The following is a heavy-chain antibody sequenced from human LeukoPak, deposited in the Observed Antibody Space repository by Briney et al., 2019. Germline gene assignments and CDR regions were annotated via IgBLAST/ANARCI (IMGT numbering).Heavy chain of an antibody. Sequence: GASVKVSCKASGYTFSVYAMHWVRQAPGQGLEWMGWINPDSGVTNYAQKFQGRVTMTRDMSTSTVYMELSSLRSEDTAVYYCARGYSSGWYLDYWGQGTLVTVSS. V-gene: IGHV1-2*02. CDR2: INPDSGVT. CDR1: GYTFSVYA. CDR3: ARGYSSGWYLDY. J-gene: IGHJ4*02. D-gene: IGHD6-19*01.